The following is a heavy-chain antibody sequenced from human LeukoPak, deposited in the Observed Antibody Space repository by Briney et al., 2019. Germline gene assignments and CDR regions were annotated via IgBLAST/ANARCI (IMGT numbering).Heavy chain of an antibody. V-gene: IGHV3-30*03. J-gene: IGHJ4*02. D-gene: IGHD5-18*01. CDR3: ARVSLERQLWLPFDY. CDR2: ISYDGSLK. Sequence: SGGSLRLSCAGSGFTFSNYGIHWVRQAPGKGLEWVTAISYDGSLKYYADSVRGRFTISRDNSKNTLYLQMNSLRTDDTAVYYCARVSLERQLWLPFDYWGQGTLVTVSS. CDR1: GFTFSNYG.